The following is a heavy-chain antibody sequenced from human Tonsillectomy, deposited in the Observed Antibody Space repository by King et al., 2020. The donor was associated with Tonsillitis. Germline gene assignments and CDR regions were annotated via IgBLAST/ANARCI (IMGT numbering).Heavy chain of an antibody. CDR1: GFTFSSYA. J-gene: IGHJ5*02. CDR2: ILYDGSNK. Sequence: VQLVESGGGVVQPGRSLRLSCAASGFTFSSYAMHWVRQAPGKGLEWVAVILYDGSNKYYADSVKGRFTISRDNSKNTLYLQMNSLRAEDTAVHYCARDLSTYYYGSGSENWFDPWGQGTLVTVSS. V-gene: IGHV3-30-3*01. CDR3: ARDLSTYYYGSGSENWFDP. D-gene: IGHD3-10*01.